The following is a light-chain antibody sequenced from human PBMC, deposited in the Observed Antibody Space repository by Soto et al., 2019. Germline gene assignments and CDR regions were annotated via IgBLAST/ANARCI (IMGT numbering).Light chain of an antibody. V-gene: IGKV1-5*01. CDR1: QSISSW. Sequence: DIQMTQSPSTLSATAGDRVTITCRASQSISSWLAWYQQKPGKAPKLLIYDASNLESGVPSRFSGSESGTEFTLTISNLQPDDFATYYCQQYENYWTFGQGTKVEIK. CDR3: QQYENYWT. CDR2: DAS. J-gene: IGKJ1*01.